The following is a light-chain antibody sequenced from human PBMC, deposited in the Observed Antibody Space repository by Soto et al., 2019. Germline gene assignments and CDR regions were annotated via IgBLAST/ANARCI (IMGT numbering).Light chain of an antibody. V-gene: IGKV3-11*01. CDR1: QSVSSY. J-gene: IGKJ5*01. CDR2: DAS. Sequence: EIVLTQSPATLSLSPGERATLSCRASQSVSSYLAWYQQXXXQAPRLLIYDASNRATGIPARFSGSGSGTDFTLTISSLEPEDFAVYYCQQRSNWITFGQGTRLEIK. CDR3: QQRSNWIT.